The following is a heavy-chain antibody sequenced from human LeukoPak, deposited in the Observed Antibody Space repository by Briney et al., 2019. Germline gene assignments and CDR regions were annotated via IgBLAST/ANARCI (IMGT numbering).Heavy chain of an antibody. Sequence: PSETLSLTCTVSGGSISSGSYYWSWIRQPAGKGLEWIGRIYTSGSTNYNPSLKSRVTISVDTSKIQFYLKLSSVTAADTAVYYCARVGASTVPAAQKYYYYYHMDVWGKGTTVTISS. V-gene: IGHV4-61*02. CDR3: ARVGASTVPAAQKYYYYYHMDV. J-gene: IGHJ6*03. D-gene: IGHD2-2*01. CDR1: GGSISSGSYY. CDR2: IYTSGST.